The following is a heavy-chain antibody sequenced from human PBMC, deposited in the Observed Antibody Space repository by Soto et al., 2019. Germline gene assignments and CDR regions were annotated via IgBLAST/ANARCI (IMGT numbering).Heavy chain of an antibody. Sequence: GASVKDSCKNSGYSFTTYGISWVRQAPGQGLEWMGWTSSNNGKTKYAQKFQGRVTMTTDKSTNTVHMELRSLRSGDTAVYYCARTSVAQSEDYFDYWGQGTLVTVSS. J-gene: IGHJ4*02. CDR3: ARTSVAQSEDYFDY. V-gene: IGHV1-18*01. D-gene: IGHD5-12*01. CDR1: GYSFTTYG. CDR2: TSSNNGKT.